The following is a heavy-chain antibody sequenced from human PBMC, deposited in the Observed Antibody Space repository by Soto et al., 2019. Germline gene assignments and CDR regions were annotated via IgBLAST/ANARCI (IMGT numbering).Heavy chain of an antibody. CDR2: ISSSAGTI. Sequence: GGSLRLSCAASGFAFSTYEMDWVRQAPGKGLEWVAYISSSAGTIYYTDSVKGRFTISRDNVKNLLYLEMNSLRAEDTAVYYCAKEKSVMNSGYDAFDIWGQGTMVTVSS. D-gene: IGHD5-12*01. J-gene: IGHJ3*02. CDR1: GFAFSTYE. V-gene: IGHV3-48*03. CDR3: AKEKSVMNSGYDAFDI.